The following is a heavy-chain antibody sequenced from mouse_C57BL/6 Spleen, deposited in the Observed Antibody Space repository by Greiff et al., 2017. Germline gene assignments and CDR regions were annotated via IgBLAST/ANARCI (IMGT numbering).Heavy chain of an antibody. CDR2: ISSGGDYI. Sequence: EVMLVESGEGLVKPGGSLKLSCAASGFTFSNYAMSWVRQTPEKRLEWVAYISSGGDYIYYADNVKGRFTISRDNARNTLYLQMSSLKSEDTAMYYCTRDRQLRGYAMDYGGQGTSVTVSS. CDR1: GFTFSNYA. V-gene: IGHV5-9-1*02. J-gene: IGHJ4*01. CDR3: TRDRQLRGYAMDY. D-gene: IGHD3-2*02.